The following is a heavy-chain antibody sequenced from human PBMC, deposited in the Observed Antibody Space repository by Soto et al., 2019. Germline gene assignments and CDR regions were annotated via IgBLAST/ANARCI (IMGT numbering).Heavy chain of an antibody. CDR2: IWYDGSNK. CDR1: VLTFRSHG. J-gene: IGHJ4*01. CDR3: GRWGQGRGFHH. D-gene: IGHD3-10*01. Sequence: VRSLRLSLAASVLTFRSHGMHGFRHSPGKWLEWLAVIWYDGSNKYYEDSVKGRFTISRDNSTNMLYLEMNSLRVEETAVYYCGRWGQGRGFHHWGQGTLVTVSS. V-gene: IGHV3-33*01.